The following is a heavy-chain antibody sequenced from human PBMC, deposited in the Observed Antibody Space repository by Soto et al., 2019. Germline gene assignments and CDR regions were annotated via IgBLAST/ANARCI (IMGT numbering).Heavy chain of an antibody. Sequence: QVQLVESGGGVVQPGRSLRLSCAASGFTFSSYGMHWVRQAPGKGLEWVAVISYDGSNKYYADSVKGRFTISRDNSKNTLYLQMNSLSAEDTAVYYCAKGGIRFLEWPQDYWGQGTLVTLSS. V-gene: IGHV3-30*18. CDR3: AKGGIRFLEWPQDY. CDR1: GFTFSSYG. CDR2: ISYDGSNK. J-gene: IGHJ4*02. D-gene: IGHD3-3*01.